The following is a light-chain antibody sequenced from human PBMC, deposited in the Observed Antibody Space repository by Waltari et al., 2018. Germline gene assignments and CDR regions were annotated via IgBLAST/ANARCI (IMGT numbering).Light chain of an antibody. CDR3: STWDDRLTGVV. Sequence: QSVLAQPPSASGTPGQRITISCSGSNSTNASNTANWYQQFPGTAPRLLIYSNNQRPSGVPDRFSASKSGSSAALAIYGLHSEDEADYYCSTWDDRLTGVVFGGGNKVTVL. CDR1: NSTNASNT. CDR2: SNN. J-gene: IGLJ2*01. V-gene: IGLV1-44*01.